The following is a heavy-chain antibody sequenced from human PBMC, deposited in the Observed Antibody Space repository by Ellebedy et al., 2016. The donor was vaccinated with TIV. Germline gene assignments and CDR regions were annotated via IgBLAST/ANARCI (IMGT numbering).Heavy chain of an antibody. D-gene: IGHD1-26*01. CDR1: GGSVSSGSYY. Sequence: SETLSLTXTVSGGSVSSGSYYWSWIRQPPGKGLEWIGYIYYSGSTNYNPSLKSRVTISVDTSKNQFSLKLSSVTAADTAVYYCARGDGIVGATYFDYWGQGTLVTVSS. CDR2: IYYSGST. CDR3: ARGDGIVGATYFDY. J-gene: IGHJ4*02. V-gene: IGHV4-61*01.